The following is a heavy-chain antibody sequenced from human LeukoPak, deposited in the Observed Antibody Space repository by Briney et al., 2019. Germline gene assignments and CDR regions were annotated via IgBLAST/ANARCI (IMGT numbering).Heavy chain of an antibody. J-gene: IGHJ4*02. CDR1: GAAVSAYF. CDR3: ARDPAGDYGY. Sequence: SETLSLTCSVSGAAVSAYFWSRIRQPPGKGLEWIGYIHSSGITKYNPSLKGRVTMSVDTSKNQFSLKVMSVTSADTAVYYCARDPAGDYGYWGQGTLVTISS. D-gene: IGHD4-17*01. CDR2: IHSSGIT. V-gene: IGHV4-59*02.